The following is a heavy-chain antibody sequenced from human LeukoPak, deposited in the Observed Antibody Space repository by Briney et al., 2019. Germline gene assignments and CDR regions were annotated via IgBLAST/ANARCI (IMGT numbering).Heavy chain of an antibody. CDR2: ISAYNGNT. CDR1: GYTFTSYG. J-gene: IGHJ6*03. D-gene: IGHD6-13*01. CDR3: ARDLAWEQQLGHYYYYYMDV. V-gene: IGHV1-18*01. Sequence: ASVTVSCTASGYTFTSYGISWVRQAPGQGLEWMGWISAYNGNTNYAQKLQGRVTMTTDTSTSTAYMELRSLRSDDTAVYYCARDLAWEQQLGHYYYYYMDVWGKGTTVTVSS.